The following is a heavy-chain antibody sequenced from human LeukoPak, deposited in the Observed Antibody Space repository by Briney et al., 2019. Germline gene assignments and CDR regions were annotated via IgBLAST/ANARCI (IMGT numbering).Heavy chain of an antibody. Sequence: GGSLRLSCAASGFTFSSYAMHWVRQAPGKGLEWVAVISYDGSNKYYADSVKGRFTISRDNSKNTLYLQMNSLRAEDTAVYYCASIAAAGTTDYYYYGMDVWGQGTTVTVSS. CDR2: ISYDGSNK. CDR3: ASIAAAGTTDYYYYGMDV. V-gene: IGHV3-30-3*01. D-gene: IGHD6-13*01. J-gene: IGHJ6*02. CDR1: GFTFSSYA.